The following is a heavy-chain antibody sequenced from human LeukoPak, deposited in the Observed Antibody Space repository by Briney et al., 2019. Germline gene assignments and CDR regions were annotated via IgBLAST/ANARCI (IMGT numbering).Heavy chain of an antibody. J-gene: IGHJ3*02. V-gene: IGHV4-28*01. Sequence: SDTLSLTCGVSGYAMSSSDWWGWIRQPPGKGLEWIAYINYSGSTNYNPSLKSRVTISVDTSKNHFSLTLSSVTAADTAVYYCARFGGPHAFDIWGQGTMVTVSS. CDR2: INYSGST. D-gene: IGHD3-3*01. CDR3: ARFGGPHAFDI. CDR1: GYAMSSSDW.